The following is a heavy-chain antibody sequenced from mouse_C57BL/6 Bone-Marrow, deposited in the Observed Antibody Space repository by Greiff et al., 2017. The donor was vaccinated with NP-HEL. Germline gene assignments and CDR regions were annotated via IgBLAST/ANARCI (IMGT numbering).Heavy chain of an antibody. Sequence: EVKLVESGGGLVKPGGSLKLSCAASGFTFSSYAMSLVRQTPVKRLEWVATISDGGSYTYYPDHVEGRFTIPSYNAKNNLYLQMSNLKSEDTAMYYCAREVRWLLRNAMDYWGQGTSVTVSS. CDR2: ISDGGSYT. J-gene: IGHJ4*01. CDR1: GFTFSSYA. V-gene: IGHV5-4*01. D-gene: IGHD2-3*01. CDR3: AREVRWLLRNAMDY.